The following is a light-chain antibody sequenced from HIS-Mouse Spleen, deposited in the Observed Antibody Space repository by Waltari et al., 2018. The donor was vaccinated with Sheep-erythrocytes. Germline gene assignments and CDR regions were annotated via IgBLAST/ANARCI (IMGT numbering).Light chain of an antibody. V-gene: IGLV3-1*01. CDR3: QAWDSSTAWNVV. CDR2: QDS. Sequence: SYELTQPPSVSVSPGQTASITCSGDKLGDKYACWYQQTPGQSPVLVIYQDSKRPSGSPGRFPCSNSGNTASLSISGTQAMDEADYYCQAWDSSTAWNVVFGGGTKLTVL. CDR1: KLGDKY. J-gene: IGLJ2*01.